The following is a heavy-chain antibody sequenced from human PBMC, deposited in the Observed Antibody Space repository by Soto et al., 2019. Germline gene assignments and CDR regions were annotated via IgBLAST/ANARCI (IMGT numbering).Heavy chain of an antibody. J-gene: IGHJ4*02. Sequence: QPGGSLRLSCTASGFTFGDYAMSWFRQAPGKGLEWVGFIRSKAYGGTTEYAASVKGRFTISRDDSKSIAYLQMNSLKTEDTAVYYCTRVKGIAAAGNIDYWGQGTLVTVSS. CDR3: TRVKGIAAAGNIDY. D-gene: IGHD6-13*01. CDR1: GFTFGDYA. CDR2: IRSKAYGGTT. V-gene: IGHV3-49*03.